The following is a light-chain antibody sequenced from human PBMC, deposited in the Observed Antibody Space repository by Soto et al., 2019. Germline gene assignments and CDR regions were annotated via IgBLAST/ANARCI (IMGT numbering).Light chain of an antibody. V-gene: IGKV1D-12*01. CDR2: GAS. Sequence: DIQMTQSPSSLSASVGDRVTITCRASQGISTYLAWYQQKPGKVPKLLIYGASSLQGGVPSRFSGSGSGTDFTLTISRLQPEDFATYYCQQANSFPHTFGQGTRLEIK. J-gene: IGKJ2*01. CDR3: QQANSFPHT. CDR1: QGISTY.